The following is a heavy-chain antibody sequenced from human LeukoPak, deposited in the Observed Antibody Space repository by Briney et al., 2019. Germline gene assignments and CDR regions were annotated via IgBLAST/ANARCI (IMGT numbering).Heavy chain of an antibody. CDR1: RFTVSSNY. CDR3: ARWSRYGGGGWYELDY. J-gene: IGHJ4*02. D-gene: IGHD6-19*01. Sequence: PGGSLTLSCAASRFTVSSNYMSWVRQAPGEGLEWVSDIYSGGSTYYADSVKGRFTISRDNSKNTLYLQMNSQRADDTAVYYCARWSRYGGGGWYELDYWGQGTRVTVSS. CDR2: IYSGGST. V-gene: IGHV3-66*01.